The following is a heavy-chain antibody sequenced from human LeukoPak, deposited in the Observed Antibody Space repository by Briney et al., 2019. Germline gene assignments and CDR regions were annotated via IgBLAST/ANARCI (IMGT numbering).Heavy chain of an antibody. CDR2: IYHSGST. J-gene: IGHJ4*02. V-gene: IGHV4-4*02. Sequence: PSGTLSLTCAVSGGSISSSNWWSWVRQPPGKGLEWIGEIYHSGSTNYNPSLKSRVTISVDKSKNQFSLKVNSVTAADTAVYYCARDFRITVFGVVEGAHFDYWGQGTQVTVSS. D-gene: IGHD3-3*01. CDR1: GGSISSSNW. CDR3: ARDFRITVFGVVEGAHFDY.